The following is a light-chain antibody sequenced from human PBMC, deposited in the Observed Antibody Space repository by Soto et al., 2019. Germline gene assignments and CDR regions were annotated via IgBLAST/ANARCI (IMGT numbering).Light chain of an antibody. J-gene: IGLJ3*02. CDR3: GAWDDSLNAVV. CDR1: TSNIGIHY. Sequence: QSVLTQPPSMSAAPGQTVTISCSGGTSNIGIHYVSWFQQLPGAAPKLLIFDDQKRPSGIPDRFSGSKSGTSATLGITGLQTGDEADYYCGAWDDSLNAVVFGGGTKLTVL. CDR2: DDQ. V-gene: IGLV1-51*01.